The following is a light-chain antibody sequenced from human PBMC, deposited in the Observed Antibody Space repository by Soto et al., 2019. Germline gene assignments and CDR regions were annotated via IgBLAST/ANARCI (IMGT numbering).Light chain of an antibody. J-gene: IGKJ4*01. CDR1: QSVSSSY. Sequence: EIVLTQSPGTLSLSPGERATLACRASQSVSSSYLAWYQQKPGQAPRLLIYAASSRATGIPDRFSGSGSGTDFTLTISRLEPEDFAVYYCQHYGTSGVPFGGGTKVEIK. CDR2: AAS. CDR3: QHYGTSGVP. V-gene: IGKV3-20*01.